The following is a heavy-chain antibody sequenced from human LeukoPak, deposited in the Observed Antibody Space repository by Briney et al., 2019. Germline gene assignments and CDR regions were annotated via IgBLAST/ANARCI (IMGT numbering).Heavy chain of an antibody. CDR3: ATTVTRGTGAFDI. CDR1: GGTFSSYA. V-gene: IGHV1-69*06. J-gene: IGHJ3*02. CDR2: IIPIFGTA. Sequence: ASVKVSCKASGGTFSSYAISWVRQAPGQGLEWMGGIIPIFGTANYAQKFQGRVTITADKSTSTAYMELSSLRSEDTAVYYCATTVTRGTGAFDIWGQGTMVTVSS. D-gene: IGHD4-17*01.